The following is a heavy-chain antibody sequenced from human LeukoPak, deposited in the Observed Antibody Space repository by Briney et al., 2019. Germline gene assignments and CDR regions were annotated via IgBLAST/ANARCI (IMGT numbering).Heavy chain of an antibody. CDR3: ARDGRGSRSSWFDP. Sequence: ASVKVSCKASGYTFTSYYMHWVRQAPGQGLEWIGIINPSGGSTSYAQKFQGRVFITRDTSINTAYMELSSLGSDDTAVYYCARDGRGSRSSWFDPWGQGTLVIVSS. D-gene: IGHD3-10*01. CDR1: GYTFTSYY. CDR2: INPSGGST. V-gene: IGHV1-46*01. J-gene: IGHJ5*02.